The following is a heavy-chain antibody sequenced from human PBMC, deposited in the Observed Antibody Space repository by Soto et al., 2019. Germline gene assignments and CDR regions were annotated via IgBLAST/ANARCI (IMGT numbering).Heavy chain of an antibody. J-gene: IGHJ4*02. Sequence: EVQLVESGGGLIQPGGSLRLSWAASGFTLSNDGMHWVRQVPGKGLLWVANISSDGSRTTYADSVKGRFTISRDNAKDTLSLQMNRLRAEDTGVYYCARDRNWASDYWGQGTLVTVSS. V-gene: IGHV3-74*01. D-gene: IGHD7-27*01. CDR1: GFTLSNDG. CDR2: ISSDGSRT. CDR3: ARDRNWASDY.